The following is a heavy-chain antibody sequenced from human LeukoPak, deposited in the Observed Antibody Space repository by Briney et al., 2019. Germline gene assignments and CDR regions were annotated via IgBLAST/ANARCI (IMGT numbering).Heavy chain of an antibody. Sequence: ASVKVSCKASGYTFTSYGISWVRQAPGQGLEWMGGIIPIFGTANYAQKFQGRVTITTDESTSTAYMELSSLRSEDTAVYYCARDSDEWELSPNFDYWGQGTLVTVSS. V-gene: IGHV1-69*05. CDR1: GYTFTSYG. J-gene: IGHJ4*02. CDR2: IIPIFGTA. D-gene: IGHD1-26*01. CDR3: ARDSDEWELSPNFDY.